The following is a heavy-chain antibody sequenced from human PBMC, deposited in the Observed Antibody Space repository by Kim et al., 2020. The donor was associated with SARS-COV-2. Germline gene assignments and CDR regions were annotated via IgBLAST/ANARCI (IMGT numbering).Heavy chain of an antibody. CDR3: APSYSSSWPRGYYWFDP. Sequence: GGSLRLSCAASGFTFSSYSMNWVRQAPGKGLEWVSSISSSSSYIYYADSVKGRFTISRDNAKNSLYLQMNSLRAEDTAVYYCAPSYSSSWPRGYYWFDPWGQGTLVTVSS. CDR1: GFTFSSYS. V-gene: IGHV3-21*01. D-gene: IGHD6-13*01. CDR2: ISSSSSYI. J-gene: IGHJ5*02.